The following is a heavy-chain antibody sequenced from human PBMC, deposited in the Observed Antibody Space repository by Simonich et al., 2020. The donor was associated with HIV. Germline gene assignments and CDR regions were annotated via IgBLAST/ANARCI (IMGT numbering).Heavy chain of an antibody. J-gene: IGHJ5*02. CDR3: VRREGFWFDP. CDR2: INLSGST. CDR1: GGAFSGYY. V-gene: IGHV4-34*02. Sequence: QVQLQQWGAGLLKPSATLSLTCAVYGGAFSGYYWSWIRQPPGKGLEWIGEINLSGSTNYNPSLKSRVTISVDTSKNQFSLKMRSVTAADTAVYYCVRREGFWFDPWGQGTLVTVSS.